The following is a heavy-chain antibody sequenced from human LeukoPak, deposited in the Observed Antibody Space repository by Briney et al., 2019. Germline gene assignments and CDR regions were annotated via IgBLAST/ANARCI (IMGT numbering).Heavy chain of an antibody. CDR3: ARTAWSVTHFDY. CDR1: GFTFSSYA. CDR2: ISGSGGST. J-gene: IGHJ4*02. Sequence: GGSLRLSCAASGFTFSSYAMSWVRQAPGKGLEWVSAISGSGGSTYYADSVKGRFTISRDNSKNTLYLQMNSLRAEDTALYYCARTAWSVTHFDYWGQGTLVTVSS. D-gene: IGHD4-17*01. V-gene: IGHV3-23*01.